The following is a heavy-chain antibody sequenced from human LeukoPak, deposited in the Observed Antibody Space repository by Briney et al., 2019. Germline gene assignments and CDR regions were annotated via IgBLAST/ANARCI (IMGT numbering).Heavy chain of an antibody. J-gene: IGHJ4*02. CDR1: GFTFSSYA. D-gene: IGHD6-13*01. Sequence: GGSLRLSCAASGFTFSSYAMSWVRQAPGKGLEWVSAIIGGGSTYYADSVKGRFTISRDNSKNTLFLQMNSLRAEDTAVYYCAKDRAQQLVLDFWGQGTLVTVSS. V-gene: IGHV3-23*01. CDR2: IIGGGST. CDR3: AKDRAQQLVLDF.